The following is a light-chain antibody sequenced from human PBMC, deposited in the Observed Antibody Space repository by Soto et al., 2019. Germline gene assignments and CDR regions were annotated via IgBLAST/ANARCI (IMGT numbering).Light chain of an antibody. CDR1: QAIRNY. J-gene: IGKJ4*01. CDR2: GGS. CDR3: QQYDTLPLT. Sequence: DIQMTQSPSSLSASVGDRVTITCQASQAIRNYLNWYQQRPGTAPKLLIYGGSTLETGVPSRFSGRGSAADFTLTISSLQPEDIATYYCQQYDTLPLTFGGGTNVEIK. V-gene: IGKV1-33*01.